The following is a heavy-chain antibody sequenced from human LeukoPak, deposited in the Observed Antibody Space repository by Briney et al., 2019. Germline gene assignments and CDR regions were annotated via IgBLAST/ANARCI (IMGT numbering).Heavy chain of an antibody. V-gene: IGHV3-30*18. J-gene: IGHJ4*02. Sequence: GRSLRLSCAASGFTFSSYGMHWVRQAPGKGLEWVAVISYDGSNKYYADSVKGRFTISRDNSKNTLYLQMNSLRAEDMAVYYCAKDHHGLWFWESKDYWGQGTLVTVSS. CDR3: AKDHHGLWFWESKDY. D-gene: IGHD3-10*01. CDR2: ISYDGSNK. CDR1: GFTFSSYG.